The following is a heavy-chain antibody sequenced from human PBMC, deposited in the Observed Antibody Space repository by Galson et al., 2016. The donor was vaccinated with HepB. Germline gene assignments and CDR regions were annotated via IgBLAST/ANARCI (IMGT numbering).Heavy chain of an antibody. CDR3: AKDIRSYGLFGRFDY. CDR1: GFTFSSYG. Sequence: SLRLSCAASGFTFSSYGMHWVRQAPGKGLKWVAVISYDGSNKYYADSVKGRFTISRDNSKNTLYLQMNSLRAEDTAMYYCAKDIRSYGLFGRFDYWGQGTLVTVSS. J-gene: IGHJ4*02. D-gene: IGHD5-18*01. V-gene: IGHV3-30*18. CDR2: ISYDGSNK.